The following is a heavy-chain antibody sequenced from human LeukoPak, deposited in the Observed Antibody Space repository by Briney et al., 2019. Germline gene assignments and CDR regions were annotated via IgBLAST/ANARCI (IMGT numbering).Heavy chain of an antibody. CDR1: GFIISDYA. D-gene: IGHD4-17*01. J-gene: IGHJ4*02. CDR2: ISVSGDDT. Sequence: GGSLRLSCAASGFIISDYAMAWVRQAPGKGLEWVSDISVSGDDTHYPDSVKGRFTISRDNSKNTMYLQMNRLRAEDTAVYYCAKAQVPRDGYFEFDSWGQGTLVTVSS. CDR3: AKAQVPRDGYFEFDS. V-gene: IGHV3-23*01.